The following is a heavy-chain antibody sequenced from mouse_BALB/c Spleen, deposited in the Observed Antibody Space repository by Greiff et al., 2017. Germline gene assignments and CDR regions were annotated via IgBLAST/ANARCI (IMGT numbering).Heavy chain of an antibody. J-gene: IGHJ2*01. Sequence: VQLQESAAELARPGASVKMSCKASGYTFTSYTMHWVKQRPGQGLEWIGYINPSSGYTEYNQKFKDKTTLTADKSSSTAYMQLSSLTSEDSAVYYCAREGNGGYYVDYWGQGTTLTVSS. CDR3: AREGNGGYYVDY. CDR1: GYTFTSYT. CDR2: INPSSGYT. D-gene: IGHD1-1*02. V-gene: IGHV1-4*02.